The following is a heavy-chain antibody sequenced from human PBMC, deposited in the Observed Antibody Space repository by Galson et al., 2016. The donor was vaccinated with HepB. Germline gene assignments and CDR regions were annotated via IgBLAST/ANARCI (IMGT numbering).Heavy chain of an antibody. D-gene: IGHD5-18*01. CDR1: GFTFSSYA. V-gene: IGHV3-23*01. Sequence: SLRLSCAASGFTFSSYAMSWIRQAPGKGLEWVSAISGSGGSTYYADSVKGRFTISRDNSKNTLYLQMNSLRAEDTAVYYCAKAIQLWGFYYFDYWGQGTLVTVSS. CDR2: ISGSGGST. J-gene: IGHJ4*02. CDR3: AKAIQLWGFYYFDY.